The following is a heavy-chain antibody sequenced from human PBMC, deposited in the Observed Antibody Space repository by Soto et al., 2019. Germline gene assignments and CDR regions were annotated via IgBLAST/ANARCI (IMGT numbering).Heavy chain of an antibody. Sequence: QVQLVESGGGVVQPGRSLRLSCAASGFTFSSYAMHWVRQAPGKGLEWVAVISYDGSNKYYADSVKGRFTISRDNSKNTLHLQMNSLRAEDTAVYYCARDVGYCSGGSCSFFDYWGQGTLVTVSS. D-gene: IGHD2-15*01. V-gene: IGHV3-30-3*01. CDR1: GFTFSSYA. CDR3: ARDVGYCSGGSCSFFDY. CDR2: ISYDGSNK. J-gene: IGHJ4*02.